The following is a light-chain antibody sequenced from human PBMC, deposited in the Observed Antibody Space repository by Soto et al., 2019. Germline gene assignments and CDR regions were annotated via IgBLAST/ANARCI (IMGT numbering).Light chain of an antibody. CDR1: QSVSSN. Sequence: ELVMTQSPATLSVSPGERATLSCRASQSVSSNLAWYQQKSGQPPRLLIYGASTRATGIPARFSGSGSGTEFTLSISSLQSEDFAVYYCQQYNNWPITFGQGTRLEIK. V-gene: IGKV3-15*01. J-gene: IGKJ5*01. CDR2: GAS. CDR3: QQYNNWPIT.